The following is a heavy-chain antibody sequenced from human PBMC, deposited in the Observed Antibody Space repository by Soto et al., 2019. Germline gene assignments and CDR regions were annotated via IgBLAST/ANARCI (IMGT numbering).Heavy chain of an antibody. Sequence: PSETLSLTCAVYGGSFSGYYWSWIRQSPGKGLEWIGEINHSGSTNYNPSLKSRVTISVDTSKNQFSLKLSSVTAADTAVYYCARGSGAFGFGYYYYYYMDVWGKGTTVTVSS. D-gene: IGHD3-10*01. J-gene: IGHJ6*03. V-gene: IGHV4-34*01. CDR2: INHSGST. CDR3: ARGSGAFGFGYYYYYYMDV. CDR1: GGSFSGYY.